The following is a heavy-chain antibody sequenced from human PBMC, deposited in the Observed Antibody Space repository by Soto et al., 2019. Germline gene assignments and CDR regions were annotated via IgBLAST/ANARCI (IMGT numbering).Heavy chain of an antibody. Sequence: GGSLRLSCAASGFTFSSYAMSWVRQAPGKGLEWVSAISGSGGSTYYADSVKGRFTISRDNSKNTLYLQMNSLRAEDTAVYYCAKRPPLNGVVPAAIGDSFDSWGQGTLVTVSS. CDR1: GFTFSSYA. CDR2: ISGSGGST. D-gene: IGHD2-2*02. J-gene: IGHJ4*02. V-gene: IGHV3-23*01. CDR3: AKRPPLNGVVPAAIGDSFDS.